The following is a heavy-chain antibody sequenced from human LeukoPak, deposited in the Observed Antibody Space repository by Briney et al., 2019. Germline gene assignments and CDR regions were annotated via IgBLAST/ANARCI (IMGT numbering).Heavy chain of an antibody. CDR1: GFNFSTAA. CDR2: IGSSGGST. Sequence: GGSLRLSCAASGFNFSTAAMTWVRQAPGKGLEWVSLIGSSGGSTYYADSVKGRFTISRDNFNHTLSLQMNSLRVEDTAIYYCVKDILLSTWGLGTMVTVSS. CDR3: VKDILLST. V-gene: IGHV3-23*01. J-gene: IGHJ3*01. D-gene: IGHD3-10*01.